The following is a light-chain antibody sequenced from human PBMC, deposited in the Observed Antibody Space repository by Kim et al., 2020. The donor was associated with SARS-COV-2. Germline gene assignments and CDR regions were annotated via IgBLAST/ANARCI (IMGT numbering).Light chain of an antibody. CDR1: QSVISDY. CDR3: HQYGSSPRT. Sequence: SPGERATHSCRASQSVISDYLAWYQQKPGQAPRLLIYGASTRATGIPDRFSGSGSGTDFTLIISRLEPEDFALYYCHQYGSSPRTFGQGTKVDIK. V-gene: IGKV3-20*01. J-gene: IGKJ1*01. CDR2: GAS.